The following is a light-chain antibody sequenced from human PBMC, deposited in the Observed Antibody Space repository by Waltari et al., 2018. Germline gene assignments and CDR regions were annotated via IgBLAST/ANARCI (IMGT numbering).Light chain of an antibody. CDR3: QVWDGNNDHPWV. J-gene: IGLJ3*02. V-gene: IGLV3-21*02. CDR1: NIGSKS. CDR2: DES. Sequence: SYVLTQPPSVSVAPGQTARSTWEGNNIGSKSLHWYQQKPCQAPALVVYDESDRPSGIPERFSGSNSENTATLTISRVEAGDEADFYCQVWDGNNDHPWVFGGGTKLTVL.